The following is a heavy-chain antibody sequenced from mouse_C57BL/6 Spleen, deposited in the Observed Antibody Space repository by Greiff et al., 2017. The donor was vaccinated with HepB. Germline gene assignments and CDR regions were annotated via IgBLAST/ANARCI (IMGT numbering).Heavy chain of an antibody. V-gene: IGHV1-55*01. D-gene: IGHD2-4*01. Sequence: QVQLQQPGAELVKPGASVKMSCKASGYTFTSYWITWVKQRPGQGLEWIGDIYPGSGSTNYNEKFKSKATLTVDTSSSTAYMQLSSLTSEDSAVYYCARDDYDYDEGDYYAMDYWGQGTSVTVSS. J-gene: IGHJ4*01. CDR2: IYPGSGST. CDR1: GYTFTSYW. CDR3: ARDDYDYDEGDYYAMDY.